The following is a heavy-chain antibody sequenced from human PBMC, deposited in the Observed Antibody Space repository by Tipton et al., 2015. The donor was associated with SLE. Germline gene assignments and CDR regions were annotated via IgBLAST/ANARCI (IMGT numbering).Heavy chain of an antibody. CDR2: IYYSGST. J-gene: IGHJ4*02. D-gene: IGHD6-19*01. CDR1: GGSISSYY. CDR3: ARESVAVAGTEY. Sequence: TLSLTCAVCGGSISSYYWSWIRQPPGKGLEWIGYIYYSGSTNYNPSLKSRVTISVDTSKNQFSLKVTSVTAADTAVYYCARESVAVAGTEYWGQGSLVTVSS. V-gene: IGHV4-59*12.